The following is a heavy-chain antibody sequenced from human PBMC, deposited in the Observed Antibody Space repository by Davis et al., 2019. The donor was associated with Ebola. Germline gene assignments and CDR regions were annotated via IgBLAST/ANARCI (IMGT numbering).Heavy chain of an antibody. V-gene: IGHV3-74*01. CDR2: INSDGSST. CDR3: ARDLKVVPVAIYYYYGLDV. Sequence: GESLKISCAASGFTFSNYWMHWVRQTPGKGLVWVSRINSDGSSTSYADSVKGRFTISRDNAKNTLYLQMNSLRAEDTAVYYCARDLKVVPVAIYYYYGLDVWGQGTTVTVSS. D-gene: IGHD2-2*01. J-gene: IGHJ6*02. CDR1: GFTFSNYW.